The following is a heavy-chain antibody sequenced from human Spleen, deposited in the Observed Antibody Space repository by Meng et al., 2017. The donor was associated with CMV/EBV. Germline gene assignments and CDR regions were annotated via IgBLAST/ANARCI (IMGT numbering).Heavy chain of an antibody. CDR1: DTFTTYG. CDR2: LVPIFGTP. Sequence: DTFTTYGVTWVRQAPGQGLEWVGGLVPIFGTPTYAQKFRGRVTITADDSTSTAYMEVSSLTSEDTAVYFCASRSGNSDRWYTEYFQHWGQGTLVTVSS. CDR3: ASRSGNSDRWYTEYFQH. D-gene: IGHD6-13*01. J-gene: IGHJ1*01. V-gene: IGHV1-69*01.